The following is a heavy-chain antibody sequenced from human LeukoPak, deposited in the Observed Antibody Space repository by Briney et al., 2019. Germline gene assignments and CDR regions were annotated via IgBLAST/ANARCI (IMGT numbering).Heavy chain of an antibody. Sequence: GGSLRLSCAASGFTFSSYAMHWVRQAPGEGLEWVAVISYDGSNKYYADSVKGRFTISRDNSKNTLYLQMNSLRAEDTAVYYCARSGYSYGYRGAFDIWGQGTMVTVSS. CDR2: ISYDGSNK. V-gene: IGHV3-30*04. CDR1: GFTFSSYA. J-gene: IGHJ3*02. CDR3: ARSGYSYGYRGAFDI. D-gene: IGHD5-18*01.